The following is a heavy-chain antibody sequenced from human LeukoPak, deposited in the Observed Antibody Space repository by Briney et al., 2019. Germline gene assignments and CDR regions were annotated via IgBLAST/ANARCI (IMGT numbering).Heavy chain of an antibody. Sequence: PSETLSLTCTVSGGSISSYYWSWIRQPAGKGLEWIGRIYTSGSTNYNPSLKSRVTISVDTSKNQFSLKLSSVTAADTAVYFCARVGYSYVINDWSRTGLGAYPTKYYYYMDVWGKGTTVTVSS. CDR3: ARVGYSYVINDWSRTGLGAYPTKYYYYMDV. D-gene: IGHD5-18*01. J-gene: IGHJ6*03. V-gene: IGHV4-4*07. CDR2: IYTSGST. CDR1: GGSISSYY.